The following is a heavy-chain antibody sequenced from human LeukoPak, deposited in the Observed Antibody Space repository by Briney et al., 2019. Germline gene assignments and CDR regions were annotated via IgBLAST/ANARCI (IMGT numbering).Heavy chain of an antibody. J-gene: IGHJ5*02. CDR3: ARVGFASHGPLNWFDP. V-gene: IGHV1-46*01. CDR2: INPSGGST. CDR1: GYTFTSYY. D-gene: IGHD3-10*01. Sequence: ASVKVSCKASGYTFTSYYMHWVRQAPGQGLEWMGIINPSGGSTSYAQKFQGRVTMTRDTSTSTVYMELSSLRSEDTAVYYCARVGFASHGPLNWFDPWGQGTLVTVSS.